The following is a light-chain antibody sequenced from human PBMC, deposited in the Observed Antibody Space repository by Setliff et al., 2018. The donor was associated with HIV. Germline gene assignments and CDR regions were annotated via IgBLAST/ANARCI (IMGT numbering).Light chain of an antibody. Sequence: SALTQPASVSGSPGQSITISCTGTISDVGGYNYVSWYQHHPGKAPKLLIYEVSNRPSWVSNRFSGSKSGNTASLTISGLQPEDEADYFCSSYTSSSTRVFGTGTKGTV. V-gene: IGLV2-14*01. J-gene: IGLJ1*01. CDR3: SSYTSSSTRV. CDR1: ISDVGGYNY. CDR2: EVS.